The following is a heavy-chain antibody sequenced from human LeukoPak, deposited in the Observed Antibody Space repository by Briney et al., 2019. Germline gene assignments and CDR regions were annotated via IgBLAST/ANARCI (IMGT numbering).Heavy chain of an antibody. V-gene: IGHV4-39*07. D-gene: IGHD6-13*01. Sequence: SETLSLTCTVSGGSISSGGYYWSWIRQPPGKGLEWIGEINHSGSTNYNPSLKSRVTISVDTSKNQFSLKLSSVTAADTAVYYCARGPYSSHWGQGTLVTVSS. CDR2: INHSGST. CDR1: GGSISSGGYY. J-gene: IGHJ4*02. CDR3: ARGPYSSH.